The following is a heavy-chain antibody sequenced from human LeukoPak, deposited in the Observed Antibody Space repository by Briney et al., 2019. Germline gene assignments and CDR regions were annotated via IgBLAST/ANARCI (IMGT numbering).Heavy chain of an antibody. Sequence: SETLSLTCAVYGGSFSGYYWAWIRQPPGKGLEWIGEINHSGSTNHNPSLKGRVTISVDTSKNQFSLKLSSVTAADTAVYYCARPRHNDSSGYPPRAFDTGGQGKMATVS. J-gene: IGHJ3*02. CDR1: GGSFSGYY. D-gene: IGHD3-22*01. CDR3: ARPRHNDSSGYPPRAFDT. CDR2: INHSGST. V-gene: IGHV4-34*01.